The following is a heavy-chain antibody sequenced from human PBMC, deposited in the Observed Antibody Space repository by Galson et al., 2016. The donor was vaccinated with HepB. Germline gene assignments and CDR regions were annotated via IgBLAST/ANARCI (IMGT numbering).Heavy chain of an antibody. Sequence: TLSLTCSVSGGSISTDGYYWSWIRQFPGKGLEWIGYVHFSGSTHYNPSLRSRLTVSVGTSRNQFSLKLSSVTAADTALYYCARYFSFYDSGYYYPMRFFDYWGQGILVTVSS. V-gene: IGHV4-31*03. D-gene: IGHD5-12*01. CDR2: VHFSGST. J-gene: IGHJ4*02. CDR1: GGSISTDGYY. CDR3: ARYFSFYDSGYYYPMRFFDY.